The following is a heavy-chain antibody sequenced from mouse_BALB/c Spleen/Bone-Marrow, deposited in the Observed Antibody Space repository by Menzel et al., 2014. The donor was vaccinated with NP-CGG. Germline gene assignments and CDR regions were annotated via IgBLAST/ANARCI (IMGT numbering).Heavy chain of an antibody. D-gene: IGHD2-10*01. CDR3: ARAYYGNPAWFAY. CDR2: IYWDDDK. CDR1: GFSLSTSGMG. J-gene: IGHJ3*01. Sequence: ESGPGILQPSQTLSLTCSFSGFSLSTSGMGVSWIRQPSGKGLERLAHIYWDDDKRYNPSLKSRLTISKDTSRNQVFLKITSVDTADTATYYCARAYYGNPAWFAYWGQGTLVTVSA. V-gene: IGHV8-12*01.